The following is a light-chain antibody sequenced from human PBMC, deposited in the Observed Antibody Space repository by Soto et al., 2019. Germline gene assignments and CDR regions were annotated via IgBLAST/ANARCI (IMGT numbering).Light chain of an antibody. J-gene: IGKJ3*01. CDR3: QQSYNTPLT. CDR2: AAS. V-gene: IGKV1-39*01. CDR1: QNIGKY. Sequence: IQMTQSPSSLSASVGDRVTITCRASQNIGKYLNWYQHRPGKAPKLLVYAASSLQSGVTSRFNGSESGTDFSLTITSLQPEDSATYYCQQSYNTPLTFGPGTKVDI.